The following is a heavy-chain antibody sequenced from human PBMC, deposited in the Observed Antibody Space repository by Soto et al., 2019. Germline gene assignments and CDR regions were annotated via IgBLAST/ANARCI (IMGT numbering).Heavy chain of an antibody. D-gene: IGHD3-3*01. Sequence: GGSLRLSCAASGFTSSSYSMSWVCQAPGKGLEWVSCISSSSSYIYYGDSVQGRFTISRDNAKNSLYLQMNSLRAEDTAVYYCARSGYDFWSSHNIYYLDYWGQGTLVTVSS. CDR2: ISSSSSYI. V-gene: IGHV3-21*01. J-gene: IGHJ4*02. CDR3: ARSGYDFWSSHNIYYLDY. CDR1: GFTSSSYS.